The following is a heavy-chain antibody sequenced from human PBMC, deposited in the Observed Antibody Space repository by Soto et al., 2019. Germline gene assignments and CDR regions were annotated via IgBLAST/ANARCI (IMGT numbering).Heavy chain of an antibody. D-gene: IGHD5-18*01. CDR1: GFSVTNNY. J-gene: IGHJ6*02. V-gene: IGHV3-53*01. Sequence: PGGSLRLSCSVSGFSVTNNYISWVGQAPGKGLEWVSLLSSSGTTYYADSVRGRFTVSRDDSKNTLHLQMDSLTPEDTAVYYCARDWSKFSYNYPYYYAMDAWGQGTTVTVSS. CDR2: LSSSGTT. CDR3: ARDWSKFSYNYPYYYAMDA.